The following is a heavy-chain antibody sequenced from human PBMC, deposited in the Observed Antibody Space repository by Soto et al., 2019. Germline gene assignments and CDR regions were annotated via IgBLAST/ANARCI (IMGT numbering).Heavy chain of an antibody. Sequence: GASVKVSCKASGYTFTSYYMHWVRQAPGQGLEWMGIINPSGGSTSYAQKFQGRVTMTRDTSTSTVYMELSSLRSEDTAVYYCASNGYSSTWHSWFDHWGQGTLVTVSS. CDR3: ASNGYSSTWHSWFDH. CDR1: GYTFTSYY. J-gene: IGHJ5*02. CDR2: INPSGGST. D-gene: IGHD6-13*01. V-gene: IGHV1-46*03.